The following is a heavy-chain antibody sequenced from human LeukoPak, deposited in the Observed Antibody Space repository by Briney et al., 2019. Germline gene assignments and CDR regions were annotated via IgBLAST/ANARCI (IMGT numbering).Heavy chain of an antibody. CDR2: IYPGDSDT. D-gene: IGHD3-10*01. J-gene: IGHJ4*02. CDR1: GYSFTSYW. CDR3: ARLPQVLWFGELSAYYFYY. Sequence: GESLKISCKGSGYSFTSYWIGWVRQMPGKGLEWMGIIYPGDSDTRYSPSFQGQVTISADKSISTAYLQWSSLKASDTAMYYWARLPQVLWFGELSAYYFYYWGQGTLVTVSS. V-gene: IGHV5-51*01.